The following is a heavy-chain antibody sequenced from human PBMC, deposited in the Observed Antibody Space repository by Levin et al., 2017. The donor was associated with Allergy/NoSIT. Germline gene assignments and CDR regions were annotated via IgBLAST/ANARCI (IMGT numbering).Heavy chain of an antibody. Sequence: PGGSLRLSCQGSGSSFTSYWIGWVRQMPGKGLEWMGIIYPGDSDTRYSPSFQGQVTISADKSISTAYLQWSSLKASDTAVYYCARRGTRDYYYYMDVWGNGTTVTVSS. CDR3: ARRGTRDYYYYMDV. D-gene: IGHD1-1*01. CDR1: GSSFTSYW. J-gene: IGHJ6*03. CDR2: IYPGDSDT. V-gene: IGHV5-51*01.